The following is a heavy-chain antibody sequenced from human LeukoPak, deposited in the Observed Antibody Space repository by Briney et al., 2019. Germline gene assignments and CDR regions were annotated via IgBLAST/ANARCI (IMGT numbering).Heavy chain of an antibody. J-gene: IGHJ4*02. CDR3: AGEGYGDYEGDY. CDR2: ISYDGSNK. D-gene: IGHD4-17*01. V-gene: IGHV3-30*04. Sequence: GGSLRLSCAASGFTFSSYAMHWVRQAPGKGLEWVAVISYDGSNKYYADSVKGRFTISRDNSKNTLYLQMNSLRAEDTAVYYCAGEGYGDYEGDYWGQGTLVTVSS. CDR1: GFTFSSYA.